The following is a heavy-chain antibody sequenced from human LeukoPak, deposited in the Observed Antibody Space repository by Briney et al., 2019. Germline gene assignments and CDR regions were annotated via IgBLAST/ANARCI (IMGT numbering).Heavy chain of an antibody. J-gene: IGHJ4*02. CDR1: GYTLTELS. CDR3: ARVGYSSGWYFGISVYFFDY. V-gene: IGHV1-24*01. D-gene: IGHD6-19*01. CDR2: FDPEDGET. Sequence: ASVKVSCKVSGYTLTELSMHWVRQAPGKGLEWMGVFDPEDGETIYAQKFQGRVTMTTDTSTSTAYMELRSLRSDDTAVYYCARVGYSSGWYFGISVYFFDYWGQGTLVTVSS.